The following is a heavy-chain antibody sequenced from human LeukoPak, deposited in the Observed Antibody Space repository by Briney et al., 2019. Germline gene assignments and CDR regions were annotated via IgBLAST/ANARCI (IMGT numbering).Heavy chain of an antibody. CDR3: AKGHYYGSGSLDY. CDR1: GFTVSSNF. CDR2: IGGRDGST. Sequence: GGSLRLSCAASGFTVSSNFMSWVRQAPGKGLEWVSAIGGRDGSTYYADSVKGRFTISRDNSKNTLYVQMNSLRAEDTAVYYCAKGHYYGSGSLDYWGQGTLVTVSS. D-gene: IGHD3-10*01. V-gene: IGHV3-23*01. J-gene: IGHJ4*02.